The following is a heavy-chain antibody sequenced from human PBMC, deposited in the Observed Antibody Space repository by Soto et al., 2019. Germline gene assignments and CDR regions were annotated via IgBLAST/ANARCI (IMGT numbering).Heavy chain of an antibody. J-gene: IGHJ3*02. CDR1: GYTFTSYA. D-gene: IGHD2-2*02. Sequence: ASVKVSCKASGYTFTSYAMHWVRQPPGQRLEWMGWINAGNGNTKYSQKFQGRVNITRDTYASTAYMELSSLRSEETAVYYCARLGRVVPAAIAAFDIWGQGTRVTVSS. CDR3: ARLGRVVPAAIAAFDI. CDR2: INAGNGNT. V-gene: IGHV1-3*01.